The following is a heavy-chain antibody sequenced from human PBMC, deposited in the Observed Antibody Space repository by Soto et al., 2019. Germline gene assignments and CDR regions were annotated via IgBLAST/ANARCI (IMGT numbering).Heavy chain of an antibody. CDR2: ISGSGGST. Sequence: GGSLRLSCAASGFTFSSYAMSWVRQAPGKGLEWVSAISGSGGSTYYADSVKGRFTISRDNSKNTLYLQMNSLRAEDTAVYYCAKGSTGQGRYYDYVWGSYRLPMWYFDYWGQGTLVTVSS. CDR1: GFTFSSYA. J-gene: IGHJ4*02. CDR3: AKGSTGQGRYYDYVWGSYRLPMWYFDY. V-gene: IGHV3-23*01. D-gene: IGHD3-16*02.